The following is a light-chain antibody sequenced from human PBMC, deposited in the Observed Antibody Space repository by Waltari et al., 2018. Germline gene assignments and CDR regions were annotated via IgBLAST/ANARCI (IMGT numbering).Light chain of an antibody. V-gene: IGKV1-6*01. Sequence: AIQMTQSPSSLSASVGDRVTITCRASQGIRYDLGWYQQKPGKAPKLLIYAASSLQSGVPSRFSGGGAGTEFTLTISSLQPEDFATYYCLQDYNYRWTFGQGTKVEIK. CDR2: AAS. CDR3: LQDYNYRWT. CDR1: QGIRYD. J-gene: IGKJ1*01.